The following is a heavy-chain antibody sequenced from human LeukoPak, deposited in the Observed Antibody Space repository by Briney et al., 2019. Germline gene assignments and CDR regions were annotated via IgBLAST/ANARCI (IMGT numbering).Heavy chain of an antibody. CDR3: VRDLTSGARFDF. J-gene: IGHJ4*02. CDR1: GFTFTDYA. V-gene: IGHV3-30*04. Sequence: GTSLRLSCVASGFTFTDYAFNWVRQAPGKEMEWVAIISSDGNTKSYADTLKGRFSISRDNFRDTVFLEVSTLRPEDTGLYYCVRDLTSGARFDFWGQGTLVTVSS. CDR2: ISSDGNTK. D-gene: IGHD2-8*02.